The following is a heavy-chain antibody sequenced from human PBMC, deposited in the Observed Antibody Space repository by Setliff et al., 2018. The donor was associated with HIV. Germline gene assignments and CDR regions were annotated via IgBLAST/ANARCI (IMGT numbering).Heavy chain of an antibody. CDR2: IYYSGST. CDR3: ARSRTSSGYYGVTGYGMDV. Sequence: PSETLSLTCTVSGGSISSDYWSWIRQPPGKGLEWIGYIYYSGSTNYNPSLKSRVTIPVATSKNQFSLKLNSVTTADTAVYYCARSRTSSGYYGVTGYGMDVWGQGTKVTVSS. V-gene: IGHV4-59*01. J-gene: IGHJ6*02. D-gene: IGHD3-22*01. CDR1: GGSISSDY.